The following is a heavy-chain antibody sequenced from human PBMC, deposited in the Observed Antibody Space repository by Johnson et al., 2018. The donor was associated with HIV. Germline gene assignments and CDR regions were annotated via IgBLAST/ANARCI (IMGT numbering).Heavy chain of an antibody. Sequence: VQLVESGGGVVQPGGSLRLSCAASGFTFSNAWMSWVRQAPGKGLEWVGRIKSKTDGGTTDYAAPVKGRFTISRDNSKNTLYLQMNSLRAEDTAVYYCAKDPATIAAAEGAFDIWGQGTMVTVSS. CDR1: GFTFSNAW. CDR3: AKDPATIAAAEGAFDI. D-gene: IGHD6-13*01. V-gene: IGHV3-15*01. J-gene: IGHJ3*02. CDR2: IKSKTDGGTT.